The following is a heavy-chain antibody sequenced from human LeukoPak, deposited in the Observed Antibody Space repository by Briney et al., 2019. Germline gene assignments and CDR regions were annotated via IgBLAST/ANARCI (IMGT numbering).Heavy chain of an antibody. CDR2: ISGSVGNT. J-gene: IGHJ4*02. D-gene: IGHD2-2*01. V-gene: IGHV3-23*01. CDR3: ARDSSANLPAAQSH. CDR1: GFTFSSYA. Sequence: QPGGSLRLSCAASGFTFSSYATSWVRQAPGKGLEWVSAISGSVGNTYYADSVKGRFTISRDNSKNTLSLQMNSLRAEDTAVYYCARDSSANLPAAQSHWGQGTLVTVSS.